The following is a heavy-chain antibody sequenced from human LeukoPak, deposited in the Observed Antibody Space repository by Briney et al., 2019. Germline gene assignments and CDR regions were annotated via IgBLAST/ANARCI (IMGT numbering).Heavy chain of an antibody. CDR3: ARLEGANFDY. CDR1: GGSISSYY. Sequence: LETLSLTCTVSGGSISSYYWSWIRQPPGKGLEWIGYIYYSGSTNYNPSLKSRVTISVDTSKNQFSLKLSSVTAADTAVYYCARLEGANFDYWGQGTLVTVSS. V-gene: IGHV4-59*08. CDR2: IYYSGST. J-gene: IGHJ4*02. D-gene: IGHD3-16*01.